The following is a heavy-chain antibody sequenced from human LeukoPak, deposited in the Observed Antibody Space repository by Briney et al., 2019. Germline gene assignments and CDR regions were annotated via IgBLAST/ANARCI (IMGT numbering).Heavy chain of an antibody. CDR3: AKASSAGDSSSWNY. CDR1: GFTFSSYG. D-gene: IGHD6-13*01. V-gene: IGHV3-23*01. CDR2: ISASGGST. Sequence: GGSLRLSCAASGFTFSSYGMSWVRQAPGKWLKWVSDISASGGSTYYADSVKGRFTISRDNSKKTLHLQMNSLRAEDTAIYYCAKASSAGDSSSWNYWGQGILVTVSS. J-gene: IGHJ4*02.